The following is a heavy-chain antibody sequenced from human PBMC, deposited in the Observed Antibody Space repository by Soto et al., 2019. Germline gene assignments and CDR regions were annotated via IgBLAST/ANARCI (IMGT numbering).Heavy chain of an antibody. V-gene: IGHV4-4*07. CDR1: IGSFDSYY. Sequence: PSETLSLTXTVSIGSFDSYYWSWIRQPAGKGLEWMGHIHSRGTTNYNPSLKSRITMSIDTSQRQLSLTLSSVTAADTAVYYCVGQWLKRTSFDYWGRAMLVTVSS. J-gene: IGHJ4*02. CDR3: VGQWLKRTSFDY. CDR2: IHSRGTT. D-gene: IGHD6-19*01.